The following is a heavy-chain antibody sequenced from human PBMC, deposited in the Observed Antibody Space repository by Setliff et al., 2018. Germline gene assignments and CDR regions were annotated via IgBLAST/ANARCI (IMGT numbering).Heavy chain of an antibody. Sequence: PSETLSLTCTVSGGSIRSSYYYWGWIRQPPGKGLEWIGSIYYSGSTHFNPSLKSRVAISVDTSKNLLSLRVNSVTATDTAVYYCARPLEESFGGVRDSDAFDVWGQGTMVTVS. D-gene: IGHD3-16*01. J-gene: IGHJ3*01. V-gene: IGHV4-39*01. CDR3: ARPLEESFGGVRDSDAFDV. CDR1: GGSIRSSYYY. CDR2: IYYSGST.